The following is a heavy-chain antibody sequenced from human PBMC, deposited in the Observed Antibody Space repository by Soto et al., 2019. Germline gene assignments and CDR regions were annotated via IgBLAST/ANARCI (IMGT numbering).Heavy chain of an antibody. CDR1: GFTFSSYC. J-gene: IGHJ6*02. Sequence: SLRLSRAASGFTFSSYCMHWVRQGPGKGLEWVAVIGYEGSNKYYADAVKGRFTIPRDNAKNTRYLQMNSLRAEDTAVYYCAREDIGYYGMDVWGQGTTVTV. V-gene: IGHV3-33*01. CDR2: IGYEGSNK. CDR3: AREDIGYYGMDV. D-gene: IGHD2-15*01.